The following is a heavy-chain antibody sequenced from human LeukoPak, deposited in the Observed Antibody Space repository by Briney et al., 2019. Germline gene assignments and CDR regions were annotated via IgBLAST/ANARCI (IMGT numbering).Heavy chain of an antibody. V-gene: IGHV3-23*01. CDR3: AKDISGSSGYYSLFDY. CDR1: GFTFSGYA. J-gene: IGHJ4*02. D-gene: IGHD3-22*01. CDR2: ISSTGAST. Sequence: PGGSLRLSCVASGFTFSGYAMSWVRQAPGKGLEWVSSISSTGASTYYADSVKGRFTISRDNSKNTLFLQINSLRDEDTAVYYCAKDISGSSGYYSLFDYWGQGTLVTVSS.